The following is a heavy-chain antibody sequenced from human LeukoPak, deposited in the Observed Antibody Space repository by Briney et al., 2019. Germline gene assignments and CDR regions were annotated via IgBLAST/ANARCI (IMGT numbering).Heavy chain of an antibody. Sequence: SETLSLTCTVSGYSISSGYYWGWIRQPPGKGLEWIGIIYHSGSTYYNPSLNIRVTISVDTSTNQFSLKLSSLTAAETAVYYCARVCIPIFRVVMNYFDYWGQGTLVTVSS. J-gene: IGHJ4*02. CDR2: IYHSGST. V-gene: IGHV4-38-2*02. CDR1: GYSISSGYY. D-gene: IGHD3-3*01. CDR3: ARVCIPIFRVVMNYFDY.